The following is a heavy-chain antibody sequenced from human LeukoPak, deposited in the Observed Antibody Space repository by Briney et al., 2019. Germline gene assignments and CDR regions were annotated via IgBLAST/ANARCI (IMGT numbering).Heavy chain of an antibody. V-gene: IGHV1-69*13. CDR2: IIPIFGTA. CDR1: GGTFSSYA. J-gene: IGHJ6*02. D-gene: IGHD2-8*01. CDR3: ARTDCTNGVCLYYYGMDV. Sequence: ASVKVSCKAFGGTFSSYAISWVLESAGQGLEWMGGIIPIFGTANSAQKFQGRVTITADESTSTAYMELSSLRSEDTAVYYCARTDCTNGVCLYYYGMDVWGQGTTVTVSS.